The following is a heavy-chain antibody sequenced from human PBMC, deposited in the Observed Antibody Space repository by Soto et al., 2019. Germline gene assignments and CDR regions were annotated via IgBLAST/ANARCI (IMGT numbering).Heavy chain of an antibody. D-gene: IGHD3-3*01. J-gene: IGHJ4*02. V-gene: IGHV3-23*01. CDR1: GFSFSSYA. CDR3: AFGRAGEVLVPLDY. Sequence: GALRLSCAASGFSFSSYAMTWVRQAPGKGLEWVSAISGSGSNTYYADSVKGRFTISRDNSKNTLYLQMNSLRAEDTAVYYCAFGRAGEVLVPLDYWGQGTLVTVSS. CDR2: ISGSGSNT.